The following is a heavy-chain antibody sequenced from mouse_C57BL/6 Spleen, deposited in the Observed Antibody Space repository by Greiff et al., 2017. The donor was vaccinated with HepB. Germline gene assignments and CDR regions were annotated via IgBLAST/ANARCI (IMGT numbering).Heavy chain of an antibody. Sequence: EVQLQQSGAELVRPGASVKLSCTASGFNIKDDYMHWVKQRPEQGLEWIGWIDPENGDTEYASKFQGKATITADTSSNTAYLQLSSLTSEDTAVYYWTTPPYGYDNYWGQGTTLTVSS. J-gene: IGHJ2*01. CDR1: GFNIKDDY. V-gene: IGHV14-4*01. CDR3: TTPPYGYDNY. D-gene: IGHD2-2*01. CDR2: IDPENGDT.